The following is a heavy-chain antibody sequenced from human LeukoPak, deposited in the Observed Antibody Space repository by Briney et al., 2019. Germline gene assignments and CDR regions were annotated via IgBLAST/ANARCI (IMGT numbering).Heavy chain of an antibody. V-gene: IGHV4-4*07. CDR2: FYTSGST. J-gene: IGHJ4*02. D-gene: IGHD4-23*01. CDR3: ARGGAMTTLEEGIDY. CDR1: GGSISSYY. Sequence: SETLSLTCTVSGGSISSYYWSWIRQPAGKGLEWIGRFYTSGSTNYNPSLESRVTMSVDTSKNQFSLKLSSVTAADTAVYYCARGGAMTTLEEGIDYWGQGTLVTVSS.